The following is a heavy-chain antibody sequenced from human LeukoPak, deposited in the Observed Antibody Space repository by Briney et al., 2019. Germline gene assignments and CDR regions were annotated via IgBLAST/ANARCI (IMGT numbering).Heavy chain of an antibody. CDR1: GFTFSSYE. Sequence: GGSLRLSCAASGFTFSSYEVNWVRQAPGKGLEYVSGINTNGGGTYYADSVKGRFTISRDNSKNTLYLQMSSLRAEDTAVYYCVRDRIQLWLTNFDYWGQGTLVTVSS. CDR2: INTNGGGT. V-gene: IGHV3-64D*09. CDR3: VRDRIQLWLTNFDY. J-gene: IGHJ4*02. D-gene: IGHD5-18*01.